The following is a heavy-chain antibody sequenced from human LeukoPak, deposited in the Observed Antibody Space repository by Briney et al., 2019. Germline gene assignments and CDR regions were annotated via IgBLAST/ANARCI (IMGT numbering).Heavy chain of an antibody. V-gene: IGHV1-18*01. J-gene: IGHJ4*02. CDR2: ISAYNGNT. CDR1: GYTFPNYG. Sequence: ASVKVSCKASGYTFPNYGISWVRQAPGQGLEWMGWISAYNGNTKYAQSLQGRVTMTADTSTTTAYMELRSLTSDDTTVYYCARDSYYYDTYYCDYWGQGTLVTVSS. D-gene: IGHD3-22*01. CDR3: ARDSYYYDTYYCDY.